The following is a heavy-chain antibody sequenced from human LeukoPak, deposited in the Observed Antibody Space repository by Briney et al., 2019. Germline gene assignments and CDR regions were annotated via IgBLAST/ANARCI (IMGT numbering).Heavy chain of an antibody. Sequence: SETLSLTCAVYGDSFSGYYWSWIRQPPGKGLEWIAEINHRGTTHYNPSLKSRVNISADTSKNQFSLHLDSVTAADTAVYYCARSWAGMYYPFYHFDYWGQGTLVSVSS. J-gene: IGHJ4*02. CDR2: INHRGTT. V-gene: IGHV4-34*01. CDR3: ARSWAGMYYPFYHFDY. D-gene: IGHD1-26*01. CDR1: GDSFSGYY.